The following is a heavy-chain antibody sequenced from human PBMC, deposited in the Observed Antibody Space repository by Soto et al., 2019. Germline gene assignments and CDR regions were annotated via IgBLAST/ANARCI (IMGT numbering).Heavy chain of an antibody. CDR1: GGTFSSYA. Sequence: AASVKVSCKASGGTFSSYAISWVRQAPGQGLEWMGGIIPIFGTANYAQKFQGRVTITADESTSTAYMELSSLRSEDTAVYYCAKRHTPVATPATYFDYCGQGTLVTVSS. CDR2: IIPIFGTA. V-gene: IGHV1-69*01. CDR3: AKRHTPVATPATYFDY. J-gene: IGHJ4*02. D-gene: IGHD5-18*01.